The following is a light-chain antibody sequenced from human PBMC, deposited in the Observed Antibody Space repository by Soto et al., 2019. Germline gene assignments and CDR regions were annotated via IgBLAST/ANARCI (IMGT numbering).Light chain of an antibody. J-gene: IGKJ1*01. CDR2: SAS. V-gene: IGKV3-15*01. Sequence: EIVMTQSPATLSVSPGESATLSCRASQSVSSDLAWYQQKPGQAPRLLIYSASTRATGIPARFSGGGSGTEFTLTISSLQSEDFAVYFCQQYNNWPPVTFGQGTKVDIK. CDR1: QSVSSD. CDR3: QQYNNWPPVT.